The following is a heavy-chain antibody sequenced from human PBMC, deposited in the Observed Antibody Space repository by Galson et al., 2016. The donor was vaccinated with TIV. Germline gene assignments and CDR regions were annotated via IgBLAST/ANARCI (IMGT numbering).Heavy chain of an antibody. CDR2: ISHDGNNK. V-gene: IGHV3-30-3*01. J-gene: IGHJ4*02. D-gene: IGHD1-7*01. CDR3: TRDGRGNWKYVDYFDY. CDR1: GFTFSSYT. Sequence: SLRLSCAASGFTFSSYTFHWVRQTPGKGLEWVAIISHDGNNKDVADSVQGRFTISRGSSKNTVYLQMNNLRPEDTALYFCTRDGRGNWKYVDYFDYWGQGTLVTVSS.